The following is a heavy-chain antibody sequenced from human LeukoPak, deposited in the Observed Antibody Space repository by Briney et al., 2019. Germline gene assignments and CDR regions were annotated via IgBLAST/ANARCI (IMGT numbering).Heavy chain of an antibody. Sequence: GRSLRPSCAVSGFTFSNYGMHWVRQAPGKGLEWMALISYDGSNKYYADSVKGRFTISRDNSKNTLYLQMNSLRAEDTAVYYCAKGFYVAGNYYFDYWGQGTLVTVSS. CDR2: ISYDGSNK. J-gene: IGHJ4*02. V-gene: IGHV3-30*18. CDR3: AKGFYVAGNYYFDY. CDR1: GFTFSNYG. D-gene: IGHD6-19*01.